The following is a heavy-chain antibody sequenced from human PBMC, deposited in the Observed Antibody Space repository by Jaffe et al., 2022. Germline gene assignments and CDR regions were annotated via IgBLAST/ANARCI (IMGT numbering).Heavy chain of an antibody. J-gene: IGHJ4*02. CDR2: ISGSGHET. D-gene: IGHD2-15*01. CDR3: ATPGPLCCSDCSCYNY. Sequence: EVQLVESGGGLVQPGGSLRLSCAASGFTFSNYAMTWVRQAPGKGLEWVSFISGSGHETHYADSVKGRFTMSRDNSKNTLYLHVNSLRVEDTAMYYCATPGPLCCSDCSCYNYWGQGTLVTVSS. CDR1: GFTFSNYA. V-gene: IGHV3-23*04.